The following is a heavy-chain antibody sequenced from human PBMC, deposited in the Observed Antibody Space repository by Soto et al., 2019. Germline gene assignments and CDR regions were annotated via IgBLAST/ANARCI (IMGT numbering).Heavy chain of an antibody. CDR3: ARDLWGYCGADCYPMDV. CDR1: GGSISSYY. CDR2: MYNTGST. V-gene: IGHV4-59*01. J-gene: IGHJ6*02. Sequence: SETLSLTCTVSGGSISSYYWSWIRQPPGKGLEWIGYMYNTGSTIYNPSLKSRVTISVDTSKNQFSPKLNSVTAADTAVYYCARDLWGYCGADCYPMDVWGQGTTVTVSS. D-gene: IGHD2-21*02.